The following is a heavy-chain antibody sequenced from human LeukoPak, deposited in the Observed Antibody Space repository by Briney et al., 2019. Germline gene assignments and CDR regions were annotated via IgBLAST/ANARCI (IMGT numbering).Heavy chain of an antibody. CDR2: INPNSGGT. V-gene: IGHV1-2*02. Sequence: ASVTVSFMASRYTFTVYFMHSVRQAPGRGLECMGWINPNSGGTNYAEKFQGRVTLTRNTSISTAYMELSRLRSDATDVYYCARASLATQYWGQGALVT. CDR1: RYTFTVYF. CDR3: ARASLATQY. J-gene: IGHJ4*02. D-gene: IGHD5-24*01.